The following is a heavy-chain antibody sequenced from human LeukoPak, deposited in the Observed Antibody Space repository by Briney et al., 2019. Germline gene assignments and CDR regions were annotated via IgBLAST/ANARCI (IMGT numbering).Heavy chain of an antibody. V-gene: IGHV4-61*01. J-gene: IGHJ4*02. D-gene: IGHD3-3*01. CDR3: ARDTGSDPNRVVQFDH. CDR2: FYYRGRS. Sequence: PSETLSLTCTVSGGSVSSGNYYWSWIRQPPGKGLEWIGNFYYRGRSNYNPSLKSRVTISVDTSKNQFSLKLSSVTAADTAVYYCARDTGSDPNRVVQFDHWGLGTLVTVSS. CDR1: GGSVSSGNYY.